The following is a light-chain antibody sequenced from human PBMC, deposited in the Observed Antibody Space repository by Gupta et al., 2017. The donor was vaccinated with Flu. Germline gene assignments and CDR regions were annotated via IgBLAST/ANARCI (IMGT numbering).Light chain of an antibody. J-gene: IGLJ3*02. CDR1: SSDVGGYNF. CDR2: EVT. Sequence: QSALTQPASVSGSPGQPITISCTGTSSDVGGYNFVSWYQQHPGKAPKLLIYEVTYRPSGVSNRFSGSKSGNTASLTISGLQAEDEADYYCSSYTTSNTLGVFGGGTKLT. V-gene: IGLV2-14*01. CDR3: SSYTTSNTLGV.